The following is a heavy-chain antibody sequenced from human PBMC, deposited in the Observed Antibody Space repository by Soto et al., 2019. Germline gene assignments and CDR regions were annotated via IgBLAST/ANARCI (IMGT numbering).Heavy chain of an antibody. CDR1: GGSISNYY. Sequence: PSETLSLTCSVSGGSISNYYWSWIRQHPVKELEWIGHIYDSGSTNYNPSLKSLVPISVDTSNNQFSLNLRSVTAADTAVYYCARGLKWPDFWGQGTLVTVSS. D-gene: IGHD5-12*01. CDR3: ARGLKWPDF. CDR2: IYDSGST. J-gene: IGHJ4*02. V-gene: IGHV4-59*12.